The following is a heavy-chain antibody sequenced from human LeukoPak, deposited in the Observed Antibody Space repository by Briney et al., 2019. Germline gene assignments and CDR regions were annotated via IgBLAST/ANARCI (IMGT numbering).Heavy chain of an antibody. Sequence: GGSLRLSCAASGFTFSSYSMNWVRQAPGKGLEWVSSISSSSSYIYYADSVKGRFTISRDNAKNSLYLQMNSLRAEDTAVYYCARVGVVVTATNDYWGQGTLVTVSS. V-gene: IGHV3-21*01. D-gene: IGHD2-21*02. CDR1: GFTFSSYS. J-gene: IGHJ4*02. CDR2: ISSSSSYI. CDR3: ARVGVVVTATNDY.